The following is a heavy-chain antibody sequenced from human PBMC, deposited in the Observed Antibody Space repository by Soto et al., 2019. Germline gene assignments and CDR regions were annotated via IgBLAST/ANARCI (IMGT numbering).Heavy chain of an antibody. CDR3: ARGGDVVVTETNYYFDY. D-gene: IGHD2-21*02. CDR1: GYTFTGYY. Sequence: ASVKVSCKASGYTFTGYYMHWVRQAPGQGLEWMGWINPNSGGTNYAQKFQGWVTMTRDTSISTAYMELSRLRSDDTAVYYCARGGDVVVTETNYYFDYWGQGTLVTVSS. J-gene: IGHJ4*02. CDR2: INPNSGGT. V-gene: IGHV1-2*04.